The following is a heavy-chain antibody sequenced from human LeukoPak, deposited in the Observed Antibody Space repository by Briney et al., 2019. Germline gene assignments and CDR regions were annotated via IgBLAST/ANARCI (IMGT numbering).Heavy chain of an antibody. Sequence: RGSLRLSCAASGFTFSSYWMTWVRQAPGKGLERVAQIKDDGTEKFYLDSLRGRFTISRDNSKDSLYLHINSLRAEDTAVYYCTRERLYGASALDYWGQGTVVTVSS. D-gene: IGHD4-17*01. CDR2: IKDDGTEK. J-gene: IGHJ4*02. V-gene: IGHV3-7*01. CDR3: TRERLYGASALDY. CDR1: GFTFSSYW.